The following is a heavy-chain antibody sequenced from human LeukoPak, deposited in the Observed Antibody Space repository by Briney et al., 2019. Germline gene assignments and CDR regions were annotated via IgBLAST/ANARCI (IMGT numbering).Heavy chain of an antibody. CDR2: ISYDGSNK. J-gene: IGHJ4*02. V-gene: IGHV3-30*04. Sequence: GSLRLSCAASGFTFSSYAMHWVRQAPGKGLEWVAVISYDGSNKYYADSVKGRFTISRDNSKNTLYLQMNSLRAEDTAVYYCAKVRLTWIQLWLDFDYWGQGTLVTVSS. D-gene: IGHD5-18*01. CDR3: AKVRLTWIQLWLDFDY. CDR1: GFTFSSYA.